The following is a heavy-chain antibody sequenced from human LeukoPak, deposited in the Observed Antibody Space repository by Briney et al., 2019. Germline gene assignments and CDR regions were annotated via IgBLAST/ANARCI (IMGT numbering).Heavy chain of an antibody. CDR1: GFTFSSYS. J-gene: IGHJ4*02. D-gene: IGHD2-15*01. CDR3: AKDGSLTRFDY. CDR2: ISDSGDST. V-gene: IGHV3-23*01. Sequence: PGGSLRLSCAASGFTFSSYSMNWVRQAPGKGLEWVSIISDSGDSTYYADSVKGRFTISRDNSKNTLYLQMNSLRAEDTAVYYCAKDGSLTRFDYWGQGILVTVSS.